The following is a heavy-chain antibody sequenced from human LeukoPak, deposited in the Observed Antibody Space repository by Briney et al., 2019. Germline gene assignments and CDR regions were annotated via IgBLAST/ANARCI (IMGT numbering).Heavy chain of an antibody. CDR3: ARAANYDSSGYYFDY. V-gene: IGHV1-46*01. Sequence: GASVKVSCKASGYTFISYYMHWVRQAPGQGLEWMGIINPSGGSTNYAQKFQGRVTMTRDTSTSTVYMELNSLRSEDTAVYYCARAANYDSSGYYFDYWGQGTLVTVSS. CDR2: INPSGGST. CDR1: GYTFISYY. J-gene: IGHJ4*02. D-gene: IGHD3-22*01.